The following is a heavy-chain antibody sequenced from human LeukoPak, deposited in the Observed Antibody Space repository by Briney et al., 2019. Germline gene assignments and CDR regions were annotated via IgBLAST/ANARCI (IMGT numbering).Heavy chain of an antibody. V-gene: IGHV3-7*03. D-gene: IGHD3-10*01. Sequence: GGSLRLSCAASGFTFSSCWMSWVRQAPGKGLEWVANIKQDGSEKYYVDSVKGRFTISRDNAKNSLYLQMNSLRAEDTAVYYCARDRGVPGPYYYYYGMDVWGKGTTVTVSS. CDR2: IKQDGSEK. CDR1: GFTFSSCW. CDR3: ARDRGVPGPYYYYYGMDV. J-gene: IGHJ6*04.